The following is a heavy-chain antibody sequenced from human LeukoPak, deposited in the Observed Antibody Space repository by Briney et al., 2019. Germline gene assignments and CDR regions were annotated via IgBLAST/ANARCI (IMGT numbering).Heavy chain of an antibody. CDR1: GGSISGYY. J-gene: IGHJ3*02. V-gene: IGHV4-59*01. Sequence: PSETLSLTCSVSGGSISGYYWSWIRQPPGKGLEWIGYVYYSGTTNYSPSLESQVTMSVDTSKNQFSLKLSSVTAADTAVYYCARGGLESGYHSNDAFDIWGQGTMVTVSS. D-gene: IGHD3-22*01. CDR2: VYYSGTT. CDR3: ARGGLESGYHSNDAFDI.